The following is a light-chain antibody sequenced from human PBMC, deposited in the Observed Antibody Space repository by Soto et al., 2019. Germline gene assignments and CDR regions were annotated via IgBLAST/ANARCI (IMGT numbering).Light chain of an antibody. V-gene: IGLV2-14*01. J-gene: IGLJ3*02. CDR1: SSDVGAYNY. CDR3: SSYTSSSTWV. Sequence: QSVLTQPASVSGSPGQSYTISCTGTSSDVGAYNYVSWYQHHPGKAPKLMIYEVNNRPSGVSNRFSGSKSGNTASLTISGLQAEDEADYYCSSYTSSSTWVFGGGTKLTVL. CDR2: EVN.